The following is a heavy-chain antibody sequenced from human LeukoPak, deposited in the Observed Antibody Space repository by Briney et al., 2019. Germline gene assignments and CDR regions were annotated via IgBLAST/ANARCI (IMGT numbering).Heavy chain of an antibody. CDR2: IYYSGST. CDR3: AREEQLGDAFDI. J-gene: IGHJ3*02. Sequence: SETLSLTCTVSGGSISSSSSYWGWIRQPPGRGLEWIGSIYYSGSTYYNPSLKSRVTISVDTSKNQFSLKLSSVTAADTAVYYCAREEQLGDAFDIWGQGTMVTVSS. V-gene: IGHV4-39*07. D-gene: IGHD6-6*01. CDR1: GGSISSSSSY.